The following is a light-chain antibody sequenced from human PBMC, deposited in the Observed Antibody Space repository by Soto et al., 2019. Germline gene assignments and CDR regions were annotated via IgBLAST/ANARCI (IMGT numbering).Light chain of an antibody. V-gene: IGLV2-23*03. Sequence: QSALAQPASVSGSPGQSITISCTGTSSDIGSYNLVSWYLQHPGKAPKLIIYEGTNRPSGVSNRFSGSKSGNTAPLTISGLQAEDEADYYCCSYAGGATFGYVFGTGTKVTVL. CDR3: CSYAGGATFGYV. CDR2: EGT. J-gene: IGLJ1*01. CDR1: SSDIGSYNL.